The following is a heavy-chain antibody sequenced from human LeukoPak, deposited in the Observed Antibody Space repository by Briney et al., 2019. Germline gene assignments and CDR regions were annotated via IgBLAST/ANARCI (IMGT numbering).Heavy chain of an antibody. CDR3: ARRWGSYQWSLDY. Sequence: ASVKVSCEASGYTFTSYYMHWVRQAPGQGLEWMGVIHPSGGSTDYAQKFQGRVTMTGDTSITTVYMELSSLRSEDTGVYYCARRWGSYQWSLDYWGQGTLVTVSS. V-gene: IGHV1-46*01. D-gene: IGHD1-26*01. CDR1: GYTFTSYY. J-gene: IGHJ4*02. CDR2: IHPSGGST.